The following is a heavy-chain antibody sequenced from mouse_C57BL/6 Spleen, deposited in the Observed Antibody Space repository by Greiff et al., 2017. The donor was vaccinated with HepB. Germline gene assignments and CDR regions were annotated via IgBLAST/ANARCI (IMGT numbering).Heavy chain of an antibody. CDR1: GFTFSNYW. CDR3: THDGYYGGYFDY. Sequence: EVKLMESGGGLVQPGGSMKLSCVASGFTFSNYWMNWVRQSPEKGLEWVAQIRLKSDNYATHYAESVKGRFTISRDDSKSSVYLQMNNLRAEDTGIYYCTHDGYYGGYFDYWGQGTTLTVSS. V-gene: IGHV6-3*01. J-gene: IGHJ2*01. CDR2: IRLKSDNYAT. D-gene: IGHD2-3*01.